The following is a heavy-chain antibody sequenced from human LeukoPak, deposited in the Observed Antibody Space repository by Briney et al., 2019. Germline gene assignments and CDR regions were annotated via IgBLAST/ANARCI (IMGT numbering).Heavy chain of an antibody. Sequence: GGSLRLSCAASGFTFSSYWMSWVRRAPGKGLEWVANINQDQSEKYYVDSVKGRFTISRDNARNSLYLQMNSLRAEDTAVYYCARLGYCSNGVCPGNYWGQGTLVTVSS. CDR1: GFTFSSYW. J-gene: IGHJ4*02. V-gene: IGHV3-7*05. D-gene: IGHD2-8*01. CDR3: ARLGYCSNGVCPGNY. CDR2: INQDQSEK.